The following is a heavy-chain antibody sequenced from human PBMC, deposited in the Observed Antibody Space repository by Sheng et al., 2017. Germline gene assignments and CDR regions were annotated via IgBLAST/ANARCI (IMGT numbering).Heavy chain of an antibody. J-gene: IGHJ3*02. CDR3: AKDRIGYYDYVWGSYRYFDAFDI. V-gene: IGHV3-30*02. CDR2: IRYDGSNK. CDR1: GFTFSSYG. D-gene: IGHD3-16*02. Sequence: QVQLVESGGGVVQPGGSLRLSCAASGFTFSSYGMHWVRQAPGKGLEWVAFIRYDGSNKYYADSVKGRFTISRDNSKNTLYLQMNSLRAEDTAVYYCAKDRIGYYDYVWGSYRYFDAFDIWGQGTMVTVSS.